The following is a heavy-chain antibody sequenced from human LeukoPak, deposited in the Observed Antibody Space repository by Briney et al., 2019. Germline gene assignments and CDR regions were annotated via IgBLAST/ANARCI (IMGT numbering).Heavy chain of an antibody. Sequence: SETLSITCTVSGDSISSYYWSWIRQPPGKGLEWIGYIYYSGSTYYNPSLRSRVTISVDTSKNQFSLKLSSVTAADTAVYYCARSSEGRYYYDSSGFSYYYYYMDVWGKGTTVTISS. CDR2: IYYSGST. CDR3: ARSSEGRYYYDSSGFSYYYYYMDV. J-gene: IGHJ6*03. CDR1: GDSISSYY. D-gene: IGHD3-22*01. V-gene: IGHV4-59*01.